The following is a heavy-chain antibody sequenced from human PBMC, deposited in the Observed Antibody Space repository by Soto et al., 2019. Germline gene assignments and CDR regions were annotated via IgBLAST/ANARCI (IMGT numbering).Heavy chain of an antibody. CDR3: ARAKTTMIVPENY. D-gene: IGHD3-22*01. CDR1: GGSISSSNW. J-gene: IGHJ4*02. Sequence: SETLSLTCAVSGGSISSSNWWSWVRQPPGKGLEWIGYIYHSGSTYYNPSLKSRVTISVDTSKNHFSLNLSSVTAADTAVYFCARAKTTMIVPENYWGQGTLVTGSS. CDR2: IYHSGST. V-gene: IGHV4-4*02.